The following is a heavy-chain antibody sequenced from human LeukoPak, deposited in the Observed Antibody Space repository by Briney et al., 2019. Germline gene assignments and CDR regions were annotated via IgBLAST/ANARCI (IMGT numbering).Heavy chain of an antibody. D-gene: IGHD3-10*01. J-gene: IGHJ4*02. Sequence: PGGSLRLSCAASGFTFSSYAMSWVRQAPGKGLEWVSAISGSGGSTYYADSVKGRFTISRDNSKNTLYLQMNSLRAEDTAVYYCAKDRSGELLWFGELLFGYWGQGTLVTVSS. CDR3: AKDRSGELLWFGELLFGY. V-gene: IGHV3-23*01. CDR1: GFTFSSYA. CDR2: ISGSGGST.